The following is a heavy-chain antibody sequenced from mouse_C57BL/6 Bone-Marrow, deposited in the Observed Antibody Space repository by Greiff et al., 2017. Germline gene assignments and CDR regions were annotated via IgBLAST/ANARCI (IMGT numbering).Heavy chain of an antibody. V-gene: IGHV1-82*01. CDR1: GYAFSSSW. Sequence: VQLVESGPELVQPGASVTLSCKASGYAFSSSWMNWVKQRPGKGLEWIGRIYPGDGDTNYNGKFKGKATLTADKSSSTAYMQLSSLTSEDSAVYFCARERSRYFDVWGTGTTVTVSS. CDR3: ARERSRYFDV. J-gene: IGHJ1*03. CDR2: IYPGDGDT.